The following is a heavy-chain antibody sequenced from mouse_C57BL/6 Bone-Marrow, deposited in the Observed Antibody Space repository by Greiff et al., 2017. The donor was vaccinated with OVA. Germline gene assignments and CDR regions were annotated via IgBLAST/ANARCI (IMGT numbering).Heavy chain of an antibody. J-gene: IGHJ1*03. V-gene: IGHV1-75*01. CDR1: GYTFTSYW. CDR3: ARLDYYGSYWYFDV. D-gene: IGHD1-1*01. CDR2: IFPGSGST. Sequence: QVQLQQPGAELVKPGASVKVSCKASGYTFTSYWMHWVKQRPGQGLEWIGWIFPGSGSTYYNEKFKGKATLTVDKSSSTAYMLLSSLTSEDSAVYFCARLDYYGSYWYFDVWGTGTTVTVSS.